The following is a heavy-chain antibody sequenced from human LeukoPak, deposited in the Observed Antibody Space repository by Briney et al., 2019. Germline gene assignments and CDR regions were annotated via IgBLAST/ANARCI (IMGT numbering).Heavy chain of an antibody. CDR2: INPNSGGT. CDR3: ARDRAGGRFPT. J-gene: IGHJ5*02. CDR1: GYTFTGYY. V-gene: IGHV1-2*02. Sequence: ASVKVSCKASGYTFTGYYMHWVRQAPGQGLEWMGWINPNSGGTNYAQKLQGRVTMTTDTSTSTAYMEPRSLRSDDTAVYYCARDRAGGRFPTWGQGTLVTVSS. D-gene: IGHD3-16*01.